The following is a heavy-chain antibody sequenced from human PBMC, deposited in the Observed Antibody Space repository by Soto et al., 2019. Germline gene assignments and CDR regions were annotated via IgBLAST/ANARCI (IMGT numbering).Heavy chain of an antibody. CDR1: GFTFSSYW. CDR2: IKFDGSQT. D-gene: IGHD3-3*01. Sequence: GGSLRLSCATSGFTFSSYWMNWVRQAPGKGLEWVANIKFDGSQTYYVASVKGRFTISRDDAKNSLYLQMNSLRVEDTAVYYCAREKMGYDFWSGSHVWGQGTTVTAP. CDR3: AREKMGYDFWSGSHV. V-gene: IGHV3-7*01. J-gene: IGHJ6*02.